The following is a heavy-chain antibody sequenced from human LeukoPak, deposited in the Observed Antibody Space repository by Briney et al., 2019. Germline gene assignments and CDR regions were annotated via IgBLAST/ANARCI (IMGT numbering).Heavy chain of an antibody. CDR1: GGSISSYY. CDR3: ARESGYDRDFDY. J-gene: IGHJ4*02. Sequence: SETLSLTCTVPGGSISSYYWSWIRQPPGKGLEWIGYIYYSGSTNYNPSLKSRVTISVDTSNNQFSLKLSSVTAADTAVYYCARESGYDRDFDYWGQGTLVTVSS. D-gene: IGHD5-12*01. V-gene: IGHV4-59*12. CDR2: IYYSGST.